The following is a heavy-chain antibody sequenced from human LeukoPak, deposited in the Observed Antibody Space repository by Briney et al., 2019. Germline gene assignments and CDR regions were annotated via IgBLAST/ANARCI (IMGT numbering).Heavy chain of an antibody. Sequence: GGSLRLSCAASGFTFDDYAMHWVRHAPGKGLEWVSGISWNRGSIGYADSVKGRFTISRDNAKNSLYLQMNSLRAEDTALYYCAKDIRSSGYYGGPDYWGQGTLVTVSS. CDR1: GFTFDDYA. D-gene: IGHD3-22*01. J-gene: IGHJ4*02. CDR2: ISWNRGSI. CDR3: AKDIRSSGYYGGPDY. V-gene: IGHV3-9*01.